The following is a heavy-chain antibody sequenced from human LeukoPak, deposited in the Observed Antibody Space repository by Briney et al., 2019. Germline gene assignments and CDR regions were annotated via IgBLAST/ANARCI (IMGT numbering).Heavy chain of an antibody. CDR1: GLLFDDYA. Sequence: GRSLRLSCAASGLLFDDYAMHWVRHAPGKGLEWVSGISWNGGSIDYADSVKGRFTISRDNAKDSLDLQMNSLRPEDTAVYYCVTRFDSSGYYPDYWGQGTLVTVSS. D-gene: IGHD3-22*01. J-gene: IGHJ4*02. V-gene: IGHV3-9*01. CDR3: VTRFDSSGYYPDY. CDR2: ISWNGGSI.